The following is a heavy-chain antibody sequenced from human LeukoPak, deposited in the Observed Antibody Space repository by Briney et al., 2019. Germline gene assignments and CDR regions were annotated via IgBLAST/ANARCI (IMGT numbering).Heavy chain of an antibody. V-gene: IGHV4-38-2*02. J-gene: IGHJ4*02. CDR1: GYSISSGYY. D-gene: IGHD3-22*01. Sequence: SETLSLTCTVSGYSISSGYYWGWIRQPPGKGLEWIGSIYHSGSTYYNPSLKSRVTISVDTSKNQFSLKLSSVTAADTAVYYCARVSGYYLYHFDYWGQGTLVTVSS. CDR2: IYHSGST. CDR3: ARVSGYYLYHFDY.